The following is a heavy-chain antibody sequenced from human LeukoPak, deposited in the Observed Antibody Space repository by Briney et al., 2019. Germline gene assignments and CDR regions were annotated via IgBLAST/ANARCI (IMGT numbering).Heavy chain of an antibody. D-gene: IGHD3-10*01. J-gene: IGHJ6*03. V-gene: IGHV3-30*02. CDR2: IRYDGSNK. CDR1: GFTFSSYG. Sequence: GGSLRLSCAASGFTFSSYGMHWVRQAPGKGLEWVAFIRYDGSNKYYADSVKGRFTISRDNSKNTLYLQMNSLRAEDTAVYYCATSRPFGVWGYYMDVWGKGTTVTVSS. CDR3: ATSRPFGVWGYYMDV.